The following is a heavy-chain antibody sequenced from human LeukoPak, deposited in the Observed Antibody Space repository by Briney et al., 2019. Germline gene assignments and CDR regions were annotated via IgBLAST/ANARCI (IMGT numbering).Heavy chain of an antibody. V-gene: IGHV3-23*01. CDR3: AKSPRGSRFLEWLFFDY. J-gene: IGHJ4*02. CDR1: GFTFSSYA. Sequence: PGGSLRLSCAASGFTFSSYAMSWVRQAPGKGLEWVSAISGSGGSTYYADSVKGRFTISRDNSKNTLYLQMNSLRAEDTAVYYCAKSPRGSRFLEWLFFDYWGQGTLVTVSS. CDR2: ISGSGGST. D-gene: IGHD3-3*01.